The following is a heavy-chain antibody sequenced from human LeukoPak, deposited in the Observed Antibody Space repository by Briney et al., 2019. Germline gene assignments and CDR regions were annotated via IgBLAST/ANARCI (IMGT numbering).Heavy chain of an antibody. J-gene: IGHJ4*02. Sequence: GGSLRLSCAASGFTVSSYSMHWVRQAPGKGLDFVSAISANGRSTYYASSVKGRFTISRDNSKNALYLQMGSLRAEDLAVYYCARVGLGSGFDYWGQGTLVTVSS. CDR2: ISANGRST. V-gene: IGHV3-64*01. CDR1: GFTVSSYS. D-gene: IGHD1-26*01. CDR3: ARVGLGSGFDY.